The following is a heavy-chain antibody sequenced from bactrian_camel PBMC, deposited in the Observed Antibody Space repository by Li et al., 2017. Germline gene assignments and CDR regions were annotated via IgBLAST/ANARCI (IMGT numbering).Heavy chain of an antibody. CDR2: ISRNGIT. Sequence: DVQLVESGGGSVEAGGSLRLSCAASGFDFMAYDMSWVRQAPGKGLEWVSSISRNGITSYLDSVKGRFTISRDNTKNTLYLQLNRLKTEDTATYYCTRAWTESGLAEELKGQGTQVTVS. CDR1: GFDFMAYD. V-gene: IGHV3S40*01. D-gene: IGHD6*01. J-gene: IGHJ4*01.